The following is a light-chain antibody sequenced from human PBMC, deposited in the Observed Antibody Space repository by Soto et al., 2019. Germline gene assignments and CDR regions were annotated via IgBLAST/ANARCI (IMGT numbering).Light chain of an antibody. V-gene: IGKV1-5*03. CDR1: QGIRSW. CDR3: QKYKSDLRT. CDR2: KAS. J-gene: IGKJ2*01. Sequence: DIQMTQSPSTLSASVGDRVTITCRASQGIRSWLAWYQQKPGKVPTLLIYKASSLQSGVPSRFSGSGFGTHFTLTISSLQPEDSATYYCQKYKSDLRTFGQGTKLEIK.